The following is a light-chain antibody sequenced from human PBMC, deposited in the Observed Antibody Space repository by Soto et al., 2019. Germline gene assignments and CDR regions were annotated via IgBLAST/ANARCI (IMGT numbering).Light chain of an antibody. CDR1: QNINIF. Sequence: DIQLTHSPSSLSTSVGDRVTIACRTSQNINIFLNWYQQKPGRAPMVVISAASNLESGVPSRFSGRGSGTEFTLTISNLQPGDSALYFCQESYATPLAFGGGTKVDIK. V-gene: IGKV1-39*01. J-gene: IGKJ4*01. CDR3: QESYATPLA. CDR2: AAS.